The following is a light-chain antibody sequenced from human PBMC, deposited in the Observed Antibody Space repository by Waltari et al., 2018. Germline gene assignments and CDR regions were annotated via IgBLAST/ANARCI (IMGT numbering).Light chain of an antibody. J-gene: IGKJ1*01. Sequence: EIVMTQAPLSLSVTPGPPASMSCKSSQSLLHSDGRARLYWYLQKPGQSPQLLISEVSNRFSGVTESFSGSGSGTDFTLKISRVEAEDVGVYFCMQNIQLPTFGQGTKVEIE. CDR1: QSLLHSDGRAR. V-gene: IGKV2D-29*02. CDR2: EVS. CDR3: MQNIQLPT.